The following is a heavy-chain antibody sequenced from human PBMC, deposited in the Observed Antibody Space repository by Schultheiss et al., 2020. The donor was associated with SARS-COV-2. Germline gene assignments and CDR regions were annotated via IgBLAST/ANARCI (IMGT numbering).Heavy chain of an antibody. Sequence: GESLKISCAASGFTVSSNYMSWVRQAPGKGLEWVGRIKSKTDGGTTDYAAPVKGRFTISRDDSKNTLYLQMNSLKTEDTAVYYCTTLGTIFGENPDYWGQGTLVTVSS. D-gene: IGHD3-3*01. CDR1: GFTVSSNY. J-gene: IGHJ4*02. CDR2: IKSKTDGGTT. V-gene: IGHV3-15*01. CDR3: TTLGTIFGENPDY.